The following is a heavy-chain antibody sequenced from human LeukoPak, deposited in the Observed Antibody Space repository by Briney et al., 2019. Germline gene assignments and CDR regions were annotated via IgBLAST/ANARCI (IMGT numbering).Heavy chain of an antibody. V-gene: IGHV4-39*07. D-gene: IGHD6-13*01. CDR2: IYYSGST. CDR1: GGSISSSSYY. CDR3: AGTSSSWAFYFDY. Sequence: SETPSLTCTVSGGSISSSSYYWGWFRQPPGKGLEWIGSIYYSGSTYYNPSLKSRVTISVDTSKNQFSLKLSSVTAADTAVYYCAGTSSSWAFYFDYWGQGTLVTVSS. J-gene: IGHJ4*02.